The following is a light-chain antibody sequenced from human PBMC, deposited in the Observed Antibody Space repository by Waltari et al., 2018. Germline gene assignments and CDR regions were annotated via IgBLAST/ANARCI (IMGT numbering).Light chain of an antibody. Sequence: QPELTQSPSASASLGASVKLTCILSSGHSSYAIAWHQQQPPKGPRYLMKLNSDGSHNKGDGIPVRFSGSSSGAERYLTISSLQSEDEADYYCQTWGTGTHVVFGGGTKLTVL. CDR2: LNSDGSH. CDR3: QTWGTGTHVV. J-gene: IGLJ2*01. CDR1: SGHSSYA. V-gene: IGLV4-69*01.